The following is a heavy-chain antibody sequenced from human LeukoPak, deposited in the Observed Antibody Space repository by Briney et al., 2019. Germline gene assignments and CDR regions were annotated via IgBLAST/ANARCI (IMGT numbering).Heavy chain of an antibody. D-gene: IGHD2-15*01. V-gene: IGHV1-8*01. CDR1: GYTFTSYD. J-gene: IGHJ4*02. CDR2: MNPNSGNT. Sequence: VASVTVSCKASGYTFTSYDINWVRQATGQGLEWMGWMNPNSGNTGYAQKFQGRVTMTRNTSISTAYMELSSLRSEDTAVYYCARAGGYCGRISCPYCFDYWGQGSLVAVSS. CDR3: ARAGGYCGRISCPYCFDY.